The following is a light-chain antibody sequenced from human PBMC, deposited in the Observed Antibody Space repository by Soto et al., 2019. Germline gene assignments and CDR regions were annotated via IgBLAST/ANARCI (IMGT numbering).Light chain of an antibody. CDR3: QQYNSYRT. CDR2: DAS. Sequence: EIVLTQSPATLSLSPGERSTLSCRASQSVSSYLAWYQQKPGQAPRLLIYDASNRATGIPARFSGSGSGTDFTLTISSLQPDDFATYYCQQYNSYRTFGQGTKVDI. J-gene: IGKJ1*01. V-gene: IGKV3-11*01. CDR1: QSVSSY.